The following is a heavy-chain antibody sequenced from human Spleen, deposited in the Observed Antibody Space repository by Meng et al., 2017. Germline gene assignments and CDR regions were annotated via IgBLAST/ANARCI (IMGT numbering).Heavy chain of an antibody. CDR2: IYYSGST. CDR1: GGSISSSSYY. V-gene: IGHV4-39*07. Sequence: SETLSLTCTVSGGSISSSSYYWGWIRQPPGKGMDWIGSIYYSGSTYYNPSLKSRVTISVDTSKNLFSLKLSSVTAADTAVYYCARGLRYYYDSSGPYYFDYWGQGTLVTVSS. CDR3: ARGLRYYYDSSGPYYFDY. D-gene: IGHD3-22*01. J-gene: IGHJ4*02.